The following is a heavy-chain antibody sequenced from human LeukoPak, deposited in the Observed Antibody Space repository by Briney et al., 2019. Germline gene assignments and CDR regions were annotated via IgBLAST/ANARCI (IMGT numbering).Heavy chain of an antibody. CDR2: ISRNSTYI. CDR3: ASDEGNYFDY. CDR1: GFTFSSYI. J-gene: IGHJ4*02. Sequence: GSLRLSCAASGFTFSSYIMNWVRQAPGKGLEWVASISRNSTYIHYADSVKGRFTISRDNARNSLFLQTNSLRAEDTAIYYCASDEGNYFDYWGQGTLVTVSS. V-gene: IGHV3-21*01.